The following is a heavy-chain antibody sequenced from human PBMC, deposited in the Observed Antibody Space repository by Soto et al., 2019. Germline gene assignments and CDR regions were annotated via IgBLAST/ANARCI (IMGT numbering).Heavy chain of an antibody. D-gene: IGHD3-10*01. CDR3: ASSYGSGSSTTRNYYYYGMDV. V-gene: IGHV4-31*03. CDR2: IYYSST. CDR1: GGSISSGGYY. J-gene: IGHJ6*02. Sequence: SETLSLTCTVSGGSISSGGYYWSWIRQHPGKGLEWIGYIYYSSTYYNPSLKSRVTISVDTSKNQFSLKLNSVTAADTAVYYCASSYGSGSSTTRNYYYYGMDVWGQGTTVTVSS.